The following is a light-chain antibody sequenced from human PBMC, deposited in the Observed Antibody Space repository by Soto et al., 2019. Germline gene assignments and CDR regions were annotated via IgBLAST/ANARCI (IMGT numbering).Light chain of an antibody. CDR3: SSYTSISALDV. V-gene: IGLV2-14*01. CDR2: EVY. J-gene: IGLJ1*01. CDR1: RTDFGGFNH. Sequence: QSVLTQPASVSGSPGQSITISCTGTRTDFGGFNHVSWYQQHPGKAPKVIIYEVYNRPSGVSSRFSGSKSGNTASLTISGLQAEDEADYYCSSYTSISALDVFGTGTKVTVL.